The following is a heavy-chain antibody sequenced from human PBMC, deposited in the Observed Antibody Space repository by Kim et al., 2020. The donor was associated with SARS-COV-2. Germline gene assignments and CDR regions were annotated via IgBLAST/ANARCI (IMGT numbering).Heavy chain of an antibody. J-gene: IGHJ4*02. V-gene: IGHV4-34*01. CDR1: GGSFSGYY. CDR2: INHSGST. Sequence: SETLSLTCAVYGGSFSGYYWSWIRQPPGKGLEWIGEINHSGSTNYNPSLKSRVTISVDTSKNQFSLKLSSVTAADTAVYYCARDLYARAFDYWGQGTLVT. D-gene: IGHD2-8*01. CDR3: ARDLYARAFDY.